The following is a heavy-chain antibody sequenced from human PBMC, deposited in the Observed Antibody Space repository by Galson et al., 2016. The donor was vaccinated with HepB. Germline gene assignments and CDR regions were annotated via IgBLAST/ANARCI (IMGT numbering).Heavy chain of an antibody. Sequence: QSGAEVKKPGESLKISCKASGYSFTSYYIAWVRQMPGKGLEWMGIIYRGDSDTRYSPSFQGQVTISADKSISTAYLRWSSLKASDTATYCCAGLREYGTNNDYSNYFDYWGQGTLVTVSS. V-gene: IGHV5-51*01. D-gene: IGHD3-16*01. CDR2: IYRGDSDT. CDR3: AGLREYGTNNDYSNYFDY. J-gene: IGHJ4*02. CDR1: GYSFTSYY.